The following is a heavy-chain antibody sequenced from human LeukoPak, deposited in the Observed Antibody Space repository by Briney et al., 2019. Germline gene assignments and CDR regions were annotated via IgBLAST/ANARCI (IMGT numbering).Heavy chain of an antibody. CDR3: ARGYDSSGYYQNWFDP. J-gene: IGHJ5*02. V-gene: IGHV3-48*03. Sequence: GGSLRLSCTASGFTFGDYAMSWFRQAPGKGLEWVSYISNSGSTTYYADSVKGRFTISRDNAKNSLYLQMNSLRAEDTAVYYCARGYDSSGYYQNWFDPWGQGTLVTVSS. CDR1: GFTFGDYA. CDR2: ISNSGSTT. D-gene: IGHD3-22*01.